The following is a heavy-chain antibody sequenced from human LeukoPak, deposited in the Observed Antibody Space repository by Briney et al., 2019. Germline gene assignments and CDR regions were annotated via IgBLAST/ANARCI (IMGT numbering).Heavy chain of an antibody. CDR1: GFTFSSYA. CDR2: ISGSGGTT. CDR3: AKAFRPGIAAAYFDY. V-gene: IGHV3-23*01. Sequence: GGSLRLSCAASGFTFSSYAMTWVRQAPGKGLEWVSAISGSGGTTYYADSVKGRFTISRDSSKNTLYLQMNSLRAEDTAVYYCAKAFRPGIAAAYFDYWGQGTLVTVSS. J-gene: IGHJ4*02. D-gene: IGHD6-13*01.